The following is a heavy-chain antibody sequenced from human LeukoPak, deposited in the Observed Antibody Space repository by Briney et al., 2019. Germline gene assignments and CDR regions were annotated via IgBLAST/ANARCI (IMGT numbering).Heavy chain of an antibody. CDR1: GFTFGDYA. J-gene: IGHJ6*03. Sequence: GGSLRLSCTASGFTFGDYAMSWVRQAPGKGLEWVGFIRSKAYGGTTDYAAPVKGRFTISRDDSKNTLYLQMNSLKTEDTAVYYCTTDPGAYYYYMDVWGKGTTVTVSS. CDR2: IRSKAYGGTT. V-gene: IGHV3-49*04. CDR3: TTDPGAYYYYMDV. D-gene: IGHD3-10*01.